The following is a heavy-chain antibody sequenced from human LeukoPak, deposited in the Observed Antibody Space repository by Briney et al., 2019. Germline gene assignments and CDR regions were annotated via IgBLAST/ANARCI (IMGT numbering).Heavy chain of an antibody. J-gene: IGHJ6*03. V-gene: IGHV1-18*01. D-gene: IGHD1-1*01. CDR3: ARDLERYPISGNDRYYYYYCMDV. Sequence: GASVKVSCKTSGYTFSNYGISWVRQAPGRGLEWVGWISAFNGNTNYAPKLQDRVTLTTDTSTSTAYMELRSLRSDDTAVYFCARDLERYPISGNDRYYYYYCMDVWGKGTLVTVSS. CDR1: GYTFSNYG. CDR2: ISAFNGNT.